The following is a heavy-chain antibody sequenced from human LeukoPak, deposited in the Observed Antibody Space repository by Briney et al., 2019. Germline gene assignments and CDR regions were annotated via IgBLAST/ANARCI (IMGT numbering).Heavy chain of an antibody. CDR1: GFTFSSYG. V-gene: IGHV3-30*03. D-gene: IGHD5-12*01. CDR3: ARSGVATISGDFDY. CDR2: ISYDGSNK. J-gene: IGHJ4*02. Sequence: PGGSLRLSCAASGFTFSSYGMHWVRQAPGKGLEWVAVISYDGSNKYYADSVKGRFTISRDNSKNTLYLQMNSLRAEDTAVYYCARSGVATISGDFDYWGQGTLVTVSS.